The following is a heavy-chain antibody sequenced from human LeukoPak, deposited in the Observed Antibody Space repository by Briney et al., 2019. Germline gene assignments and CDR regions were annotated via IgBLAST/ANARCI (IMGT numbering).Heavy chain of an antibody. V-gene: IGHV4-34*01. CDR3: ARMEDRSGFFDR. CDR2: INHSGNT. Sequence: PSETLSLTCAVYGGSFSGYYCSWIRRPPGKGLEWIGEINHSGNTNYNPSLKSRVTISIDTSKNQFSLKLTSVTAADTAVYYCARMEDRSGFFDRWGQGTLVTVSS. J-gene: IGHJ4*02. D-gene: IGHD3-22*01. CDR1: GGSFSGYY.